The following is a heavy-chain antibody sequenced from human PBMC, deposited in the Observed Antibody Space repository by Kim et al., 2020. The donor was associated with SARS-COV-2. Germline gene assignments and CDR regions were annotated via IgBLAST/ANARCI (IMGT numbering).Heavy chain of an antibody. D-gene: IGHD3-10*02. CDR2: INGGNGKT. CDR3: SRSRAVREFDY. V-gene: IGHV1-3*01. J-gene: IGHJ4*01. Sequence: ASVKVSCKASGYTFITYTIHWVRQAPGQGLEWMGWINGGNGKTSYEQNFQGRVTISRDTSATTAYMELRSLTSEDTAVYFCSRSRAVREFDYWGQGTLITVSS. CDR1: GYTFITYT.